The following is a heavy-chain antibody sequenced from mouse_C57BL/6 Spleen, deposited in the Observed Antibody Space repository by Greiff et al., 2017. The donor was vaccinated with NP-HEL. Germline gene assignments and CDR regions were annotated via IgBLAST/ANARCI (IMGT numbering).Heavy chain of an antibody. D-gene: IGHD2-5*01. CDR1: GFTFSNYW. V-gene: IGHV6-3*01. Sequence: EVKLEESGGGLVQPGGSMKLSCVASGFTFSNYWMNWVRQSPEKGLEWVAQIRLKSANYATHYAESVKGRFTISRDASKSSVDLQMNNLRAEDTGIDYCTADYSNFYAMDYWGQGTSVTVAA. CDR3: TADYSNFYAMDY. J-gene: IGHJ4*01. CDR2: IRLKSANYAT.